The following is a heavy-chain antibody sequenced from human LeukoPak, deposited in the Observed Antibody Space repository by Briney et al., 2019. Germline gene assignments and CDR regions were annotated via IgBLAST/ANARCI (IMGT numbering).Heavy chain of an antibody. CDR3: ARGRLRYFDWLSVHYFDY. CDR1: GGSFSGYY. J-gene: IGHJ4*02. D-gene: IGHD3-9*01. Sequence: GSLRLSCAVYGGSFSGYYWSWIRQPLGKGLEWIGEINHSGSTNYNPSLKSRVTISVDTSKNQFSLKLSSVTAADTAVYYCARGRLRYFDWLSVHYFDYWGQGTLVTVSS. V-gene: IGHV4-34*01. CDR2: INHSGST.